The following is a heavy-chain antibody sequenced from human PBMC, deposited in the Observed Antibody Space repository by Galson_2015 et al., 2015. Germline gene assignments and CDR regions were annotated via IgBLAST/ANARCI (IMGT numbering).Heavy chain of an antibody. Sequence: SLRLSCAASGFTFSNHYMDWVRQAPGKGLEWVGRTRNKANRYPTEYAASVKSTFTISRDDSKNSLYLQMNSLKTEDMAVHYCASLYSSGLQGIDYWGQGTLVTVSS. V-gene: IGHV3-72*01. CDR2: TRNKANRYPT. D-gene: IGHD6-19*01. CDR1: GFTFSNHY. J-gene: IGHJ4*02. CDR3: ASLYSSGLQGIDY.